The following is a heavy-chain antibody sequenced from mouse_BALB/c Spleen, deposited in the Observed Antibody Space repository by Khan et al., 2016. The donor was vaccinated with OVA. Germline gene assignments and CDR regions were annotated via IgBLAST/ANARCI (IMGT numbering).Heavy chain of an antibody. Sequence: QIQLVQSGPELKKPGETVKISCKASGYTFTDYSMHWLKQAPGKGLKWMACINTNTAEPTYADDFKGRFAFFLETSANTAYLQIDKLKNDDTATEYYALKYDGGTYRIGYWGQGTLVTV. CDR3: ALKYDGGTYRIGY. V-gene: IGHV9-2-1*01. D-gene: IGHD1-1*01. CDR2: INTNTAEP. J-gene: IGHJ3*01. CDR1: GYTFTDYS.